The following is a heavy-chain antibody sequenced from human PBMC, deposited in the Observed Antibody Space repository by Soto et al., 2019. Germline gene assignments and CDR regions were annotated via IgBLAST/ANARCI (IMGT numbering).Heavy chain of an antibody. D-gene: IGHD3-10*01. J-gene: IGHJ4*02. V-gene: IGHV3-30*18. CDR1: GFTFSSYG. CDR3: AKDPKEGFGEDLDY. Sequence: QVQLVESGGGVVQPGRSLRLSCAASGFTFSSYGMHWVRQAPGKGLEWVAVISYDGSNKYYADSVKGRFTISRDNSKNTLYLQMNSLRAEDTAVYYCAKDPKEGFGEDLDYWGQGTLVTVSS. CDR2: ISYDGSNK.